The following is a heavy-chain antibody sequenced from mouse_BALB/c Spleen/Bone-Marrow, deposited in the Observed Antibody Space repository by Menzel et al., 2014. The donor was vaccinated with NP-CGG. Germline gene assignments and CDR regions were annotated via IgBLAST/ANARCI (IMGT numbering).Heavy chain of an antibody. J-gene: IGHJ1*01. V-gene: IGHV5-15*02. Sequence: EVKLVESGGGLVQPGGSRKLSCAASGFTFSDYGMAWVRQAPGTGPAWVAFISNLAYSIYYAATVTGRFTISIENAKNALYREISSRRSEDSSMYYCARAGYDGYPWYFEVWVAGTTVTVYS. CDR2: ISNLAYSI. D-gene: IGHD2-3*01. CDR3: ARAGYDGYPWYFEV. CDR1: GFTFSDYG.